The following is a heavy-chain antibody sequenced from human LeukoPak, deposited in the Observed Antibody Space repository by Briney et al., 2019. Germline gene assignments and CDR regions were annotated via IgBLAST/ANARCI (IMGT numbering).Heavy chain of an antibody. J-gene: IGHJ4*02. CDR3: ARGGVLRYFDWTFDY. D-gene: IGHD3-9*01. Sequence: ASLKVSCKASGYTFTSYAMHWVRQAPGQRLEWMGWINAGNGNTKYSQKFQGRITITRDTSASTAYMELSSLRSEDTAVYYCARGGVLRYFDWTFDYWGQGTLVTVSS. CDR1: GYTFTSYA. V-gene: IGHV1-3*01. CDR2: INAGNGNT.